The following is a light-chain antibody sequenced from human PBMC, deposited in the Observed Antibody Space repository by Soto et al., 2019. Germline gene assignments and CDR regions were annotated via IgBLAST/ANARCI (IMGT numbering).Light chain of an antibody. CDR3: QQYHSYYPWT. CDR1: QSISSW. J-gene: IGKJ1*01. Sequence: DIQMTQSPSTLSASVGDRLTITCRASQSISSWVAWYQQKPGKPPKLLIYDASSLESGVPSRFSGSGSGTDFSLTITSLQPDDSATYYCQQYHSYYPWTVGKGTKGDIK. CDR2: DAS. V-gene: IGKV1-5*01.